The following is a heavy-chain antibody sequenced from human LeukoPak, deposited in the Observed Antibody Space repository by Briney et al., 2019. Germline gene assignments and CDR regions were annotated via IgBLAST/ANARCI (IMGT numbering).Heavy chain of an antibody. Sequence: GASVKVSCKASGYTFTDYYIHWVRQAPGQGLEWMGWINPNSGGTNYAQKFQGRVTMTRDTSISTAYMELSRLRSDDTAVYYCATQNYYGSGSYTLIPHYYMDVWGKGTTVTVSS. D-gene: IGHD3-10*01. CDR1: GYTFTDYY. CDR2: INPNSGGT. CDR3: ATQNYYGSGSYTLIPHYYMDV. J-gene: IGHJ6*03. V-gene: IGHV1-2*02.